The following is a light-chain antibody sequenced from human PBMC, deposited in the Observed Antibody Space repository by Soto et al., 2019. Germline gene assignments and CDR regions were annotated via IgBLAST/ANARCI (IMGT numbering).Light chain of an antibody. CDR1: QSISNSY. CDR3: QQYDLSPRWM. CDR2: GAS. J-gene: IGKJ1*01. Sequence: EVVLTQSPGTLSLSPGERATLSCRTSQSISNSYLAWYQQKPGQAPRLLIYGASSRATGIPDRFSGSGSGTDFTLTISRLEPEDFAVYYCQQYDLSPRWMFGQGTKVEIK. V-gene: IGKV3-20*01.